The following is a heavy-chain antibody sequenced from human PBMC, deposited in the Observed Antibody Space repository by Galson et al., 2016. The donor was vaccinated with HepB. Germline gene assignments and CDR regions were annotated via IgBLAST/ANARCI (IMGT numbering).Heavy chain of an antibody. J-gene: IGHJ4*02. Sequence: TLSLTCAVSGDSLTSGSYSWSWIRQPPGKGLEWIGHVLKSGATYYNPSLKSRVTISLYRSRNHFSLRLSSVTAADTAMYFCTRGPSLVRAYGESISYFDNWGQGTPVTVSS. CDR1: GDSLTSGSYS. D-gene: IGHD3-3*01. CDR3: TRGPSLVRAYGESISYFDN. CDR2: VLKSGAT. V-gene: IGHV4-30-2*01.